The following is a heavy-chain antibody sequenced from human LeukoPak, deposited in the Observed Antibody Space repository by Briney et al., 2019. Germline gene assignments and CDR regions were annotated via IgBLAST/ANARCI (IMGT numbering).Heavy chain of an antibody. CDR3: AKEGSTDKRYYMDV. V-gene: IGHV3-23*01. Sequence: PGGSLRLSCAASGFTFSSYEMNWVRQAPGKGLEWVSYISSSGGSTYYADSVKGRFTISRDNSKNTLYLQMNSLRAEDTAVYYCAKEGSTDKRYYMDVWGKGTTVTVSS. D-gene: IGHD5/OR15-5a*01. CDR2: ISSSGGST. J-gene: IGHJ6*03. CDR1: GFTFSSYE.